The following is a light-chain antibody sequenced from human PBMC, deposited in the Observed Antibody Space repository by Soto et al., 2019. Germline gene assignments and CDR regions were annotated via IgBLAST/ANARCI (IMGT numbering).Light chain of an antibody. CDR3: RQYNGCPPNP. V-gene: IGKV3-15*01. Sequence: TQTTANLSVCPGETATLSCRASQNVYTNLAWYQQKPGQAPRLVLYGASTRATGVPARFSGSGSGTEFTLTISSLQSEDFGVRYCRQYNGCPPNPFGQGTK. CDR1: QNVYTN. CDR2: GAS. J-gene: IGKJ2*01.